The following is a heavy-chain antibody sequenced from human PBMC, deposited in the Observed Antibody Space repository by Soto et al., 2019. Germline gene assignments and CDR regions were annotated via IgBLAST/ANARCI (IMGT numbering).Heavy chain of an antibody. D-gene: IGHD1-26*01. V-gene: IGHV3-33*01. Sequence: QVQLVESGGGVVQPGRSLRLSCAASGFTFSSYGMHWVRQAPGKGLEWVAVIWYDGSNKYYADSVKGRFTISRDNSKNTLYLQMNSLRAEDTAVYYCARDDHSGSYDPYWGQGTLVTVSS. CDR1: GFTFSSYG. CDR3: ARDDHSGSYDPY. CDR2: IWYDGSNK. J-gene: IGHJ4*02.